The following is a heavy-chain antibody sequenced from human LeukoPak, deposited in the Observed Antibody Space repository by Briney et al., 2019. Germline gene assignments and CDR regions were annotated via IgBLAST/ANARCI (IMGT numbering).Heavy chain of an antibody. J-gene: IGHJ4*02. CDR1: GFTFSNYG. CDR2: IWYDGSNK. D-gene: IGHD4-17*01. CDR3: AKNTVAMTTVTTYFDY. V-gene: IGHV3-33*06. Sequence: PGGSPRLSCAASGFTFSNYGMYWVRQAPGKGLEWVATIWYDGSNKYYADSVKGRFTISRDNSKNTLYLQMNSLRAEDTAIYYCAKNTVAMTTVTTYFDYWGQGTLVTVSS.